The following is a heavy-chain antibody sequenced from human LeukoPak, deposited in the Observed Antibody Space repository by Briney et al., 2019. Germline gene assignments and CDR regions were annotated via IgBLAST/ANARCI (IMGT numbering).Heavy chain of an antibody. Sequence: SETLSLTCAVYGGSFSGYYWSWIRQPPGKGLEWIGEINHSGSTNYNPSLKSRVTISVDTSKNQFSLKLSSVTAADTAVYYCVRQDYYGSDRDLDYWGQGTLVTVSS. CDR2: INHSGST. CDR1: GGSFSGYY. D-gene: IGHD3-10*01. J-gene: IGHJ4*02. CDR3: VRQDYYGSDRDLDY. V-gene: IGHV4-34*01.